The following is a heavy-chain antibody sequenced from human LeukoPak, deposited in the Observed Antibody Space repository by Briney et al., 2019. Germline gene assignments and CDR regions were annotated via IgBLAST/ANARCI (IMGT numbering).Heavy chain of an antibody. CDR3: ARSGYSSSWYGYYYYYMDV. D-gene: IGHD6-13*01. J-gene: IGHJ6*03. CDR2: ISAYNGNT. V-gene: IGHV1-18*01. CDR1: GYTFTTYT. Sequence: ASVKVSCKTSGYTFTTYTIHWVRQAPGQGLEWMGWISAYNGNTNYAQKLQGRVTMTTDTSTSTAYMELSSLRSEDTAVYYCARSGYSSSWYGYYYYYMDVWGKGTTVTVSS.